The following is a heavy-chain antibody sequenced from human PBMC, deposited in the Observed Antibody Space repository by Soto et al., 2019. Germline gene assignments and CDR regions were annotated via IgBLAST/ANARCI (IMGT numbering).Heavy chain of an antibody. V-gene: IGHV3-30*04. D-gene: IGHD3-10*01. J-gene: IGHJ4*02. CDR2: ISSDGSTT. CDR3: AGGGESLNPGFDL. Sequence: GGSLRLSCAASGFTFSSYSLHWVRQAPGKGLEWVAVISSDGSTTYYADSVKGRFTVSRDNSRNTLYLQMNSLRTDDTAVYYGAGGGESLNPGFDLWGQGTLVTVSS. CDR1: GFTFSSYS.